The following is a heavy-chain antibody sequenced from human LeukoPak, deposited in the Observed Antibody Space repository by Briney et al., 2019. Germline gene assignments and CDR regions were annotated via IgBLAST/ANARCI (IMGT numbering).Heavy chain of an antibody. Sequence: GASVKVSCKASGYTFSSYDITWVRQATGHGLEWMGWMNLNSGNTGYAQNFEGRITMTGDPSICTAYMELSSLRSDDTAVYYCGRGMRNQLYSDNWGQGTLITVSS. CDR1: GYTFSSYD. J-gene: IGHJ4*02. D-gene: IGHD2-2*01. CDR3: GRGMRNQLYSDN. V-gene: IGHV1-8*01. CDR2: MNLNSGNT.